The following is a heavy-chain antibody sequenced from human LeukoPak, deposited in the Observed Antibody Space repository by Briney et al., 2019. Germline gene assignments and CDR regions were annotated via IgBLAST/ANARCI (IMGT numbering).Heavy chain of an antibody. J-gene: IGHJ6*03. V-gene: IGHV3-23*01. CDR3: TSPQLEAGYYYYYMDV. D-gene: IGHD2-2*01. CDR1: GFTFSIYD. CDR2: INRGVGST. Sequence: PGGSLRLSCAASGFTFSIYDMSWVRQAPGKGLECVSAINRGVGSTYYADSVKGRFTVSRDNSKSTLYLQMNSLRAEDTAVYYCTSPQLEAGYYYYYMDVWGKGTTVTVSS.